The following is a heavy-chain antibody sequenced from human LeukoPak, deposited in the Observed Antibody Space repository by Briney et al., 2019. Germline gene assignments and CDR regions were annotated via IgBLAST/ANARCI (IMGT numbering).Heavy chain of an antibody. Sequence: PGGSLRLSCAASGFTFSSYSMNWVRQAPGKGLEWVSYISSSSSYIYYADSVKGRFTVSRDNAKNSLYLQMNSLRAEDTAVYYCARDVKDWFDPWGQGTLVTVSS. CDR3: ARDVKDWFDP. J-gene: IGHJ5*02. D-gene: IGHD2/OR15-2a*01. CDR2: ISSSSSYI. CDR1: GFTFSSYS. V-gene: IGHV3-21*01.